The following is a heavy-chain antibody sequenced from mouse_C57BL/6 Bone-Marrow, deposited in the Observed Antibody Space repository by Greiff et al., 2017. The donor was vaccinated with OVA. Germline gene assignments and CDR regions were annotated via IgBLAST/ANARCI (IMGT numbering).Heavy chain of an antibody. J-gene: IGHJ2*01. D-gene: IGHD1-1*01. CDR1: GYTFTSYW. V-gene: IGHV1-59*01. CDR2: IDPSDSYT. CDR3: ASPHYYGS. Sequence: QVHVKQPGAELVRPGTSVKLSCKASGYTFTSYWMHWVKQRPGQGLEWIGVIDPSDSYTNYNQKFKGKATLTVDTSSSTAYMQLSSLTSEDSAVYYCASPHYYGSWGQGTTLTVSS.